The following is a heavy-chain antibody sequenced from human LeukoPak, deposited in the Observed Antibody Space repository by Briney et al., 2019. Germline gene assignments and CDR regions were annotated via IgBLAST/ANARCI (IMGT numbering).Heavy chain of an antibody. CDR1: GFTFSSYA. CDR2: ISYDGSNK. Sequence: PGRSLRLSCAASGFTFSSYAMHWVRQAPGKGLEWVAVISYDGSNKYYADSVKGRFTISRDNSKNTLYLQMNSLRAEDTAVYYCTRDKTIRITMVRGVMARGDYYYGMDVWGQGTTVTVSS. CDR3: TRDKTIRITMVRGVMARGDYYYGMDV. D-gene: IGHD3-10*01. J-gene: IGHJ6*02. V-gene: IGHV3-30-3*01.